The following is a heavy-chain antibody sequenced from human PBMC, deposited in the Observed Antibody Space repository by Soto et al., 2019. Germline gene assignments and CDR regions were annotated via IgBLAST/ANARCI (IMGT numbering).Heavy chain of an antibody. CDR1: GFTFSSCG. Sequence: GGALRLSCAASGFTFSSCGMHWVRQAPGKRLEWVAVISYDGSNKYYADSVKGRFTISRDNSKNTLYLQMNSLRAEDTAVYYCAKDRATVTTYYYYGMDVWGQGTTVTVS. J-gene: IGHJ6*02. CDR2: ISYDGSNK. D-gene: IGHD4-4*01. V-gene: IGHV3-30*18. CDR3: AKDRATVTTYYYYGMDV.